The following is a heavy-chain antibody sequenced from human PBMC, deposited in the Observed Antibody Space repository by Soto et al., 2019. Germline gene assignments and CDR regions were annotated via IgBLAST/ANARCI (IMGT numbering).Heavy chain of an antibody. D-gene: IGHD2-15*01. Sequence: SETLSLTCTVSGGSISSSSYYWGWIRQPPGKGLEWIGSIYYSGSTYYNPSLKSRVTISVDTSKNQFSLKLSSVTAADTAVYYCARLYCSGGSCYWYYYYGMDVWGQGTTVTVSS. CDR1: GGSISSSSYY. J-gene: IGHJ6*02. V-gene: IGHV4-39*01. CDR3: ARLYCSGGSCYWYYYYGMDV. CDR2: IYYSGST.